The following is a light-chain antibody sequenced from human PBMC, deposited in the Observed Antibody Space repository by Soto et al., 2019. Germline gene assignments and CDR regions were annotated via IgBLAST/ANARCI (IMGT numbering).Light chain of an antibody. CDR3: SSCTSSSTPCV. CDR1: SSDVGSYNR. J-gene: IGLJ1*01. V-gene: IGLV2-18*02. Sequence: QSALTQPPSVSGSPGQSVTISCTGTSSDVGSYNRVSWYQQPPGTAPKHMIYEVDNRPSGVPDRFSGSKSGITAALTISGLQNEDETAYYCSSCTSSSTPCVFGSGTKLTVL. CDR2: EVD.